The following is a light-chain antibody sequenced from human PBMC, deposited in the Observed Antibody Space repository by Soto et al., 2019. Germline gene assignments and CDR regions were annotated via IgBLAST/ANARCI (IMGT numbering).Light chain of an antibody. CDR1: SSDVGNYEL. CDR3: CSFAGGSTYVV. Sequence: QSALTQPASVSGSPGQSITISCIGTSSDVGNYELVSWYQQLPGKAPKLMIYEVTKRPSGVPNRFSGSKSGNTASLTISGLLAEDEADYHCCSFAGGSTYVVFGGGTKLTVL. J-gene: IGLJ2*01. CDR2: EVT. V-gene: IGLV2-23*02.